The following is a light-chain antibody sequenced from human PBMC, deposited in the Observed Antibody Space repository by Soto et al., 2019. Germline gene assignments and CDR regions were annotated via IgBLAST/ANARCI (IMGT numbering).Light chain of an antibody. Sequence: EIVLTQSPGTLSLSPGERATLSCRASQSVSSSYLAWYQQKPGQAPRLLIYGASSRATGIPDRFSGSGSGTDFTLTISRLEPEDFAVFYCHQCDSSPWTFGQGTKVDTK. J-gene: IGKJ1*01. CDR3: HQCDSSPWT. V-gene: IGKV3-20*01. CDR1: QSVSSSY. CDR2: GAS.